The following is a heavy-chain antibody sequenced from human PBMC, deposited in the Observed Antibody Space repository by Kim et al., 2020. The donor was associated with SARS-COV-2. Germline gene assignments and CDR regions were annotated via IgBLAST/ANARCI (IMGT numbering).Heavy chain of an antibody. V-gene: IGHV1-3*01. CDR3: ARASKGSGSYYNSFDY. D-gene: IGHD3-10*01. J-gene: IGHJ4*02. Sequence: CQGRVTITRDTSASTAYMELSSLRSEDTAVYYCARASKGSGSYYNSFDYWGQGTLVTVSS.